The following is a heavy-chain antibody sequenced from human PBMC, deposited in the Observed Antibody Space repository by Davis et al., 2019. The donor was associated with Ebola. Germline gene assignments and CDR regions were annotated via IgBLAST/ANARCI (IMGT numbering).Heavy chain of an antibody. CDR1: GYSFTSYW. D-gene: IGHD6-13*01. J-gene: IGHJ4*02. V-gene: IGHV5-51*01. CDR3: ARRPVGIAAACVDY. Sequence: GESLKTSCQGPGYSFTSYWIGWVRQMPGKGLEWMGIIYPGDSDTRYSPSFQGQVTISADKSISTAYLQWSSLKASDTAMYYCARRPVGIAAACVDYWGQGTLVTVSS. CDR2: IYPGDSDT.